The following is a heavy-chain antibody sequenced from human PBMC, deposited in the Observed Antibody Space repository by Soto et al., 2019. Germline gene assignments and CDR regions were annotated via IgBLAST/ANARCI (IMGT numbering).Heavy chain of an antibody. CDR3: ARMETFGSLNWFDP. D-gene: IGHD3-16*01. J-gene: IGHJ5*02. CDR1: GYSFTNND. V-gene: IGHV1-8*01. Sequence: ASVKGSCKAFGYSFTNNDVSWGRQGTGQGLEWMGWMNPGSGDTGYAQKFQGRVTMTRDISIATAYMELSSLRSDDTAIYYCARMETFGSLNWFDPWGQGALVTV. CDR2: MNPGSGDT.